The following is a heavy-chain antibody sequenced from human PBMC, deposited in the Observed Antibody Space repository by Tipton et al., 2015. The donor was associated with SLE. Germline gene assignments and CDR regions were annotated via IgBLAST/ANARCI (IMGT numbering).Heavy chain of an antibody. CDR2: INHNGGT. CDR1: GGSFSGYY. D-gene: IGHD3-3*01. V-gene: IGHV4-34*01. Sequence: PSLTCAVYGGSFSGYYWSWIRQPPGKGLEWIGEINHNGGTNYNPSLKSRVTISVDTSKNQFSLKLSSVTAADTAVYYCARGPYYDIWSGYKDPLDYWGQGTLVTVSS. CDR3: ARGPYYDIWSGYKDPLDY. J-gene: IGHJ4*02.